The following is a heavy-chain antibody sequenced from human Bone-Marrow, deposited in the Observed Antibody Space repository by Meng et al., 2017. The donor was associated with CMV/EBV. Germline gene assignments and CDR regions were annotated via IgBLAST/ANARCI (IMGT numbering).Heavy chain of an antibody. D-gene: IGHD6-6*01. J-gene: IGHJ4*02. CDR2: ISGSGGST. V-gene: IGHV3-23*01. CDR3: AKDQTRIAARGYFDY. Sequence: ETLSLTCAVYGGSFSGYYWSWIRQPPGKGLEWVSAISGSGGSTYYADSVKGRFTISRDNSKNTLYLQMNSLRAEDTAIYYCAKDQTRIAARGYFDYWGPGTLVTVSS. CDR1: GGSFSGYY.